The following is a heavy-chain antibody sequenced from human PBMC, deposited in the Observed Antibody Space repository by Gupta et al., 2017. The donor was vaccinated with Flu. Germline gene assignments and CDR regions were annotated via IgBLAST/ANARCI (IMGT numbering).Heavy chain of an antibody. CDR3: AKCTNDALRSGWCHWFDP. CDR2: ISGSGGGT. V-gene: IGHV3-23*01. D-gene: IGHD6-19*01. CDR1: GFTFSSYA. J-gene: IGHJ5*02. Sequence: EVQLLESGGGLVQPGGSLRLSCAASGFTFSSYAMNWVRQAPGKAVEWVSAISGSGGGTFYADSVKGRFTISRDNSKNTLYLQMNSLTAEDTAVYYCAKCTNDALRSGWCHWFDPWGQGTLVTVSP.